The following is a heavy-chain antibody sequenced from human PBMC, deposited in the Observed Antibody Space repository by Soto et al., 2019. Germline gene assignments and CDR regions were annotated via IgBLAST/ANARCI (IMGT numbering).Heavy chain of an antibody. CDR1: GFTFSSYA. CDR2: ISYDGSNK. CDR3: ARGFKIRMWFGELGY. D-gene: IGHD3-10*01. J-gene: IGHJ4*02. V-gene: IGHV3-30-3*01. Sequence: PGGSLRLSCAASGFTFSSYAMHWVRQAPGKGLEWVAVISYDGSNKYYADSVKGRFTISRDNSKNTLYLQMNSLRAEDTSVYYCARGFKIRMWFGELGYWGQGTLVTVSS.